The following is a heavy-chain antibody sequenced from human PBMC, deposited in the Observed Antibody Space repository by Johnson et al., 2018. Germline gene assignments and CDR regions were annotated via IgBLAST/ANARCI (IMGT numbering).Heavy chain of an antibody. V-gene: IGHV4-59*01. CDR2: IYYNGTT. D-gene: IGHD2-21*02. Sequence: QVQLQESGPGLVKPSETLSLTCAVSGDSINTYYWTWIRQSPGKGLQWIGYIYYNGTTNYSPALKGRIAISIDTSRKHFSLKLTSLTAADTAVYYCARGWSYCRGDRYPLFGLWGQGTPVTGSS. J-gene: IGHJ5*02. CDR3: ARGWSYCRGDRYPLFGL. CDR1: GDSINTYY.